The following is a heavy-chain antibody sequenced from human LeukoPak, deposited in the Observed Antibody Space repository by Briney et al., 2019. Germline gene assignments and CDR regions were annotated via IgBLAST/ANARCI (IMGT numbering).Heavy chain of an antibody. CDR1: GGSITNFY. J-gene: IGHJ6*04. CDR2: IYYSGST. V-gene: IGHV4-59*01. CDR3: ARLSRLTLIRGVTGYHSLDV. Sequence: SETLSLTCTVSGGSITNFYWSWIRQPPEGGLEYIGYIYYSGSTNYNPSLKSRVTISVDTSKNQFSLKLNSVSAADTAVYFCARLSRLTLIRGVTGYHSLDVWGKGTKVTVSS. D-gene: IGHD3-10*01.